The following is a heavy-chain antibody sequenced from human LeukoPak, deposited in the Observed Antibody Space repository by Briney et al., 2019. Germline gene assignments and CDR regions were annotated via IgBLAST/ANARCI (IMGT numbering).Heavy chain of an antibody. CDR2: ISYDGSNK. V-gene: IGHV3-30*18. J-gene: IGHJ4*02. CDR1: GFTFSSYG. Sequence: GGSLRLSCAASGFTFSSYGMHWVRQAPGKGLEWVAVISYDGSNKYYADPVKGRFTISRDNSKNTLYLQMNSLRAEDTAVCYCAKAYYFDYWGQGTLVTVSS. CDR3: AKAYYFDY.